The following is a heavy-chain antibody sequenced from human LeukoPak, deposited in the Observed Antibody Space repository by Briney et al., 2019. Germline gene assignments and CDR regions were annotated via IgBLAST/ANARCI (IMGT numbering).Heavy chain of an antibody. V-gene: IGHV6-1*01. CDR2: TYYRSKWYN. Sequence: SQTLSLTCAFSGDSVSSNSAAWNWIRQSPSRGLEWLGRTYYRSKWYNEYAASVKSRITINPDTSKNQFSLQLNSVTPEDTAVYYCARDRPYYDYVWGSYHFDYWGQGTLVTVSS. CDR3: ARDRPYYDYVWGSYHFDY. CDR1: GDSVSSNSAA. J-gene: IGHJ4*02. D-gene: IGHD3-16*02.